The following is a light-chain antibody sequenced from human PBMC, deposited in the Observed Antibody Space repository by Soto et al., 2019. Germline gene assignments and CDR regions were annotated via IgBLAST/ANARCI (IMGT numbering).Light chain of an antibody. CDR3: QHYNSYSEA. CDR2: KAS. J-gene: IGKJ1*01. V-gene: IGKV1-5*03. Sequence: DIQMTQSPSTLSGSVGDRVTITCRASQTISSWLAWYQQKPGKAPKLLIYKASTLKSGVPSRFSGSGSGTEFTLTIPSLQPDDFATYYCQHYNSYSEAFGQGTKVDIK. CDR1: QTISSW.